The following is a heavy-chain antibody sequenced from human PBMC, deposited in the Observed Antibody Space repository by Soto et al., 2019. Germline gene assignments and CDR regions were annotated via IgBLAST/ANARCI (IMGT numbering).Heavy chain of an antibody. CDR1: GVTFSNYW. CDR3: ARLPGYSTGWTPFHS. Sequence: GGSLRLSCAASGVTFSNYWMHWGRQAPGKGLVWVSRINSDGSTTSHADSVKGRFTISRDNAKNTLYLQMNSLRAEDTAVYYCARLPGYSTGWTPFHSWGEGTPVTV. J-gene: IGHJ4*02. CDR2: INSDGSTT. V-gene: IGHV3-74*01. D-gene: IGHD6-19*01.